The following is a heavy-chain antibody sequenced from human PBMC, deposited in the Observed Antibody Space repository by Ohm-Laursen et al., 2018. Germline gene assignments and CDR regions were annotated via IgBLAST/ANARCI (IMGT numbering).Heavy chain of an antibody. CDR3: ARYTAPYYYYGMDV. V-gene: IGHV4-34*01. J-gene: IGHJ6*02. Sequence: SGTLSLTCAVYGGSFSGYYWSWIRQPPGKGLEWIGEINHSGSTNYNPSLKSRVTISADTSKNQFSLKLSSVTAADTAVYYCARYTAPYYYYGMDVWGQGTTVTVSS. D-gene: IGHD1-1*01. CDR1: GGSFSGYY. CDR2: INHSGST.